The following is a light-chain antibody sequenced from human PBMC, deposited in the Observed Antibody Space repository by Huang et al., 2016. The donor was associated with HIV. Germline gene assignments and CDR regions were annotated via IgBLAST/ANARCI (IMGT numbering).Light chain of an antibody. CDR1: QGVNSDY. J-gene: IGKJ4*01. Sequence: EIVLTQAPGTLSLSPGERATLSCRASQGVNSDYLAWYQQTPGQAPRLLIYDASNRATGIADRFSGRGSGTEFTLTISRLEPEDFAVYFCQQYGSSPLTFGGGTNVEI. CDR2: DAS. CDR3: QQYGSSPLT. V-gene: IGKV3-20*01.